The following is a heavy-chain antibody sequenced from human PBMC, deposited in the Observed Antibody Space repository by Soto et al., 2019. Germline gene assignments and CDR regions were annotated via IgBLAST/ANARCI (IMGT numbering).Heavy chain of an antibody. D-gene: IGHD1-26*01. CDR1: GFTFSNYN. Sequence: GGSLRLSCATSGFTFSNYNMNWVRQAPGKGLEWISYISSSSSTIYYADSAMGRFTISRDNAKNSLYLQMNSLRAEDTAVYYCARDVKGWVGATLYFDCWGQGARVTVSS. V-gene: IGHV3-48*01. J-gene: IGHJ4*02. CDR2: ISSSSSTI. CDR3: ARDVKGWVGATLYFDC.